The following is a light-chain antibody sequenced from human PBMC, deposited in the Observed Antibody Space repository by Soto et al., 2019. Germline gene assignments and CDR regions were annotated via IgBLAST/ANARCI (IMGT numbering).Light chain of an antibody. CDR3: QQYNKWPLVGT. CDR2: GAS. V-gene: IGKV3-15*01. CDR1: QSVGTN. J-gene: IGKJ1*01. Sequence: EIVVTQSPATLSVSPVERATLSCRASQSVGTNLAWYQQRPGQVPRLLIYGASTRAAGMSARFRGSGSGTEFTLTISSLQSEDVEVYYCQQYNKWPLVGTFGQGTKVDI.